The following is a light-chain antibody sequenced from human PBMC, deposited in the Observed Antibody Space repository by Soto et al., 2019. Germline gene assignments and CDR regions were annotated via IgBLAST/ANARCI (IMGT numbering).Light chain of an antibody. CDR1: QSVSSSY. V-gene: IGKV3-20*01. CDR2: GAS. Sequence: EIVLTQSPSTLSLSPGERATLSCRASQSVSSSYLAWYQQKPDQAPRLLIYGASSRDTGIPDRFSGSGSGTEFTLTISRLEPEDFAVYYCQQYGSSPRFTFGPGTKVDIK. J-gene: IGKJ3*01. CDR3: QQYGSSPRFT.